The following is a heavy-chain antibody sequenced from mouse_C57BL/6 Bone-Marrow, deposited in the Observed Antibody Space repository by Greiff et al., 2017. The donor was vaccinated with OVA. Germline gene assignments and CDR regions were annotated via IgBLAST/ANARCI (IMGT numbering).Heavy chain of an antibody. J-gene: IGHJ4*01. V-gene: IGHV5-12*01. CDR2: ISNGGGST. CDR3: ARQAPGAMDY. D-gene: IGHD1-3*01. Sequence: EVKLVESGGGLVQPGGSLKLSCAASGFTFSDYYMYWVRQTPEKRLEWVAYISNGGGSTYYPDTVKGRFTISRDNAKNTLYLQMSRLKSEDTAMYYCARQAPGAMDYWGQGTSVTVSS. CDR1: GFTFSDYY.